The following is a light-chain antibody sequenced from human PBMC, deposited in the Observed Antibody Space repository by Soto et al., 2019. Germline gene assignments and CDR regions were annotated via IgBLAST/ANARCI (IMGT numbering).Light chain of an antibody. CDR2: HAS. J-gene: IGKJ5*01. Sequence: DIQRTQSQSSHSASIRHRLTITCQASQNITNNLSWYQQKPGKAPNLLIYHASKLAKGVTSRFSGSGSGTDFSFIITSLQREDLATYYCQQYYGLPPLTFGQGTRLEIK. V-gene: IGKV1-33*01. CDR3: QQYYGLPPLT. CDR1: QNITNN.